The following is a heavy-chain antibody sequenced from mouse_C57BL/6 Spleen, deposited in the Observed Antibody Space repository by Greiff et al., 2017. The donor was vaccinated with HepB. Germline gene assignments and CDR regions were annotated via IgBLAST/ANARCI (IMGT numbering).Heavy chain of an antibody. CDR2: IYPGSGST. Sequence: QVQLQHPGAELVKPGASVKMSCKASGYTFTSYWITWVKQRPGQGLEWIGDIYPGSGSTNYNEKFKSKATLTVDTSSSTAYMQLSSLTSEDSAFYYCARSGIDYYGSSYGFDYWGQGTTLTVSS. CDR3: ARSGIDYYGSSYGFDY. V-gene: IGHV1-55*01. J-gene: IGHJ2*01. CDR1: GYTFTSYW. D-gene: IGHD1-1*01.